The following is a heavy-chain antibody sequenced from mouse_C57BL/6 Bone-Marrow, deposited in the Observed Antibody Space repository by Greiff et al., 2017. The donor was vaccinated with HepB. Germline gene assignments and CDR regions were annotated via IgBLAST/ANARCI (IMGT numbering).Heavy chain of an antibody. CDR3: TRCRSGYDYFDY. CDR1: GYTFTDYE. J-gene: IGHJ2*01. CDR2: IDPETGGT. Sequence: VQLQQSGAELVRPGASVTLSCKASGYTFTDYEMHWVKQTPVHGLEWIGAIDPETGGTAYNQKFTGKAILTADKSSSTAYMALRSLTSEDSAVYYCTRCRSGYDYFDYWGQGTTLTVSS. V-gene: IGHV1-15*01. D-gene: IGHD3-2*02.